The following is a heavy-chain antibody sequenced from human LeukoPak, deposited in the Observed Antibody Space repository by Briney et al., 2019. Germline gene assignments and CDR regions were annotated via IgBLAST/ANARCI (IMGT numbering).Heavy chain of an antibody. D-gene: IGHD3-16*01. J-gene: IGHJ2*01. CDR2: ISSSSSTI. CDR3: ARSRGGIDWYFDL. Sequence: GGSLRLSCAASGFTFSSYSMNWVRQAPGKGLEWVSYISSSSSTIYYADSVKGRFTISRDNAKNSLYLQMNSLRAEDTAVYYCARSRGGIDWYFDLWGRGTLVTVSS. CDR1: GFTFSSYS. V-gene: IGHV3-48*01.